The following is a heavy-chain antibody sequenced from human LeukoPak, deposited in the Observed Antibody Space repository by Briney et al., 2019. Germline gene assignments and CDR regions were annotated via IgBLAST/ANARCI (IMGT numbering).Heavy chain of an antibody. V-gene: IGHV4-39*07. D-gene: IGHD5-12*01. Sequence: SETLSLTCTVSGGSISSSSYYWGWIRQPPGKGLEWIGSIYYSGSTYYNPSLKSRVTISVDTSKNQFSLKLSSVTAADTAVYYCARGEGSGYDYWGQGTLVTVSS. CDR3: ARGEGSGYDY. J-gene: IGHJ4*02. CDR1: GGSISSSSYY. CDR2: IYYSGST.